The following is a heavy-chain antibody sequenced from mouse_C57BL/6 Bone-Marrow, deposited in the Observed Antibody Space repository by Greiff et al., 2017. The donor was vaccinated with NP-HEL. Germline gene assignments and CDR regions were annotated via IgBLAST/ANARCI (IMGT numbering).Heavy chain of an antibody. J-gene: IGHJ1*03. D-gene: IGHD1-1*01. V-gene: IGHV2-2*01. CDR2: IWSGGST. CDR1: GFSLTSYG. CDR3: ARKWDTTVVESDWYFDV. Sequence: QVQLKESGPGLVQPSQSLSITCTVSGFSLTSYGVHWVRQSPGKGLAWLGVIWSGGSTDYTAAFISRLSISKDNSKSQVFVKMNSLQADDTAIYYCARKWDTTVVESDWYFDVWGTGTTVTVSS.